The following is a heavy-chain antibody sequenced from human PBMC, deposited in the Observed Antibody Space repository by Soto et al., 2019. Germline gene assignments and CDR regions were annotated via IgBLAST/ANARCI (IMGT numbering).Heavy chain of an antibody. CDR3: ARYYYDSTGDYSGYYYGIDV. CDR2: IYPADSDT. CDR1: GYSFTSYW. Sequence: PGESLKISCKGSGYSFTSYWIGWVRQMPGKGLEWMGIIYPADSDTRYSPSFQGQVTISADKSISTAYLQWSSLKASDTAMYYCARYYYDSTGDYSGYYYGIDVWGQGTTVTVSS. V-gene: IGHV5-51*01. J-gene: IGHJ6*02. D-gene: IGHD3-22*01.